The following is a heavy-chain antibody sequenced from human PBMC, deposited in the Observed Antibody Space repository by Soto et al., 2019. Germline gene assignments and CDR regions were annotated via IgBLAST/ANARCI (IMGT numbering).Heavy chain of an antibody. J-gene: IGHJ4*02. CDR3: ARGDSSGYYLNFDY. Sequence: ASVKVSCKASGYTFTSYYMHWVRQAPGQGLEWMGVINTSGGSTSYAQKFQGRLTMTRDTSTSTVYMELGSLRSEDTAVYYCARGDSSGYYLNFDYWGQGTLVTVSS. CDR1: GYTFTSYY. CDR2: INTSGGST. V-gene: IGHV1-46*01. D-gene: IGHD3-22*01.